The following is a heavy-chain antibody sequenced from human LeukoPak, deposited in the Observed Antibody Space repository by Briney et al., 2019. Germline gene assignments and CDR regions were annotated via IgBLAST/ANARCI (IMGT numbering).Heavy chain of an antibody. V-gene: IGHV1-46*01. CDR1: GYTFTNYY. J-gene: IGHJ4*02. Sequence: ASVKVSCKASGYTFTNYYFHWVRQAPGQRREWMGIINPSGGSTTYAQKFQGTITMTTDTSTSTVYMELSSLRSEDTAVYYCAGSGGFNYFDYWGQGTLVTDSS. CDR2: INPSGGST. CDR3: AGSGGFNYFDY. D-gene: IGHD1-26*01.